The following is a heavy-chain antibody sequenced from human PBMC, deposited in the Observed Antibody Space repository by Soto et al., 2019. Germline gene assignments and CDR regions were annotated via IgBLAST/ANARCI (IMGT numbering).Heavy chain of an antibody. CDR3: AKDAEWLSPYVMDV. V-gene: IGHV3-23*01. Sequence: GGSRRLSCAASGVTFSRYAMSWVRQAPGKGLEWVSAISGSGGSTYYADSVKGRFTISRDNSKNTLYLQMNSLRAEDTAVYYCAKDAEWLSPYVMDVWGQGTTVPVSS. CDR1: GVTFSRYA. CDR2: ISGSGGST. D-gene: IGHD3-3*01. J-gene: IGHJ6*02.